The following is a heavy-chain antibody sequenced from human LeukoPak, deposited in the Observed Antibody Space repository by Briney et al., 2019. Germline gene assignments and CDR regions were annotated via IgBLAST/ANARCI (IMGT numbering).Heavy chain of an antibody. V-gene: IGHV3-7*01. CDR1: GIIFRSYW. CDR2: INEDGSGK. Sequence: GGSLRLSCAASGIIFRSYWMSCVRQAPGEGLEWLANINEDGSGKYYVDSVKDRFTMSRDNGKNSLYLQMISLRVEDTGVYYCLVSEIARNLETDHWGQGTLVTVSS. CDR3: LVSEIARNLETDH. J-gene: IGHJ4*02. D-gene: IGHD3-3*01.